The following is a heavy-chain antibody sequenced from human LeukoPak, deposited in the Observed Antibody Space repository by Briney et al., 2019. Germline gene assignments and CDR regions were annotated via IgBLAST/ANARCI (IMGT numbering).Heavy chain of an antibody. CDR3: ARQVARTAPVGY. CDR2: IFYSGTT. D-gene: IGHD1-1*01. V-gene: IGHV4-59*08. Sequence: SETLSLTCTVSGGSIGSYYWTWIRQAPGKGLEWIGYIFYSGTTNYNPSLKSRLTISVDTSKNQFSLKLTPVTAADTAVYFCARQVARTAPVGYWGQGTLVTVSS. CDR1: GGSIGSYY. J-gene: IGHJ4*02.